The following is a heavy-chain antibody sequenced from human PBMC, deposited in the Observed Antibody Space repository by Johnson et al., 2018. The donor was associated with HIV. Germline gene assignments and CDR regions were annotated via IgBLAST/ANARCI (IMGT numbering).Heavy chain of an antibody. V-gene: IGHV3-53*01. CDR1: GFTVSSNY. Sequence: VLLVESGGGLIQPGGSLRLSCAASGFTVSSNYMSWVRQAPGTGLEWVSVIYSGGSPYYADSVKGRFTISRDNSKNTLYLQMNSLRAEDTAVYYCARELQDDSSGYYYNDAFDIWGQGTMVTVSS. CDR2: IYSGGSP. D-gene: IGHD3-22*01. J-gene: IGHJ3*02. CDR3: ARELQDDSSGYYYNDAFDI.